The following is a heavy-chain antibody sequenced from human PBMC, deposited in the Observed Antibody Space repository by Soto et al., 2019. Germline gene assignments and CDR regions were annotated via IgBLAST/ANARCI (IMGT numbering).Heavy chain of an antibody. CDR1: GYSFTSYW. CDR3: ARNPYYYDSSGYPSSDRYYYYYCGMDV. J-gene: IGHJ6*02. D-gene: IGHD3-22*01. Sequence: GESLKISCKGSGYSFTSYWIGWVRQMPGKGLEWMGIIYPGDSDTRYSPSFQGQVTISADKSISTAYLQWSSLKASDTAMYYCARNPYYYDSSGYPSSDRYYYYYCGMDVWGQGTTVTVSS. V-gene: IGHV5-51*01. CDR2: IYPGDSDT.